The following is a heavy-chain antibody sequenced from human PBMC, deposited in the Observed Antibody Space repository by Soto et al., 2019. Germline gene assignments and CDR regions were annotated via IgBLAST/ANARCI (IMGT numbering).Heavy chain of an antibody. Sequence: ESGGGSVQPGRSLRLSCAASGFSFDEYAMHWVRQVPGKGLEWVSSINWNSGNIGYADSVRGRFTISRDNAKNSLYLQMNSLRPEDTAFYYCAKGTKYCSSGVCSVFDYWGQGTLVTVSS. D-gene: IGHD2-8*01. CDR2: INWNSGNI. J-gene: IGHJ4*02. CDR3: AKGTKYCSSGVCSVFDY. V-gene: IGHV3-9*01. CDR1: GFSFDEYA.